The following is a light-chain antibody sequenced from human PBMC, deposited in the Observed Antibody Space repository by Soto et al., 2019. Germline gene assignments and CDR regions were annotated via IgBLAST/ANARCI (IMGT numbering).Light chain of an antibody. CDR1: SSDVGGYNY. J-gene: IGLJ1*01. CDR3: SSYTSSSTLYV. V-gene: IGLV2-14*01. Sequence: QSVLTQPPSVSAAPGQKVTISCTGTSSDVGGYNYVSWYQQHPGKAPKLMIYEVSNRPSGVSNRFSGSKSGNTASLTISGLQAEDEADYYCSSYTSSSTLYVFATGTKVTVL. CDR2: EVS.